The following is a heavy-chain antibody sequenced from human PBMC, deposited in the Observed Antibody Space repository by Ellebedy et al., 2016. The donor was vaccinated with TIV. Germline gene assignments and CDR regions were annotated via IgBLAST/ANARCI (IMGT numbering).Heavy chain of an antibody. J-gene: IGHJ4*02. CDR1: GGSISSYY. Sequence: MPSETLSLTCTVSGGSISSYYWSRIRQPPGKGLEWIGYIYDSGSTNYNPSLKSRVTISVDTSKNQFSLKLSSVTAADTAVYYCAREVRSYYYDSSGYYDYWGQGTLVTVSS. CDR3: AREVRSYYYDSSGYYDY. D-gene: IGHD3-22*01. V-gene: IGHV4-59*01. CDR2: IYDSGST.